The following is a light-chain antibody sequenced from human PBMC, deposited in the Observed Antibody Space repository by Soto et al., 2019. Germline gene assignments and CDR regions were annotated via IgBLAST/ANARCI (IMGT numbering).Light chain of an antibody. CDR3: SSFISSSTVV. Sequence: QSALTQPASVSGSPGQSITISCVGTNSHIGSYTSVSWFQHHPGTAPKLMISEVSNRPSGVSSRFSGSKSGHTASLTISGLQAEDEATYYCSSFISSSTVVFGGGTKITVL. J-gene: IGLJ2*01. CDR2: EVS. CDR1: NSHIGSYTS. V-gene: IGLV2-14*01.